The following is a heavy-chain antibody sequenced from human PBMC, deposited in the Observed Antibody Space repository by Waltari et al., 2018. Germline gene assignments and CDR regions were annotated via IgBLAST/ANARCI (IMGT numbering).Heavy chain of an antibody. V-gene: IGHV4-61*02. J-gene: IGHJ3*02. CDR1: GGSISSGSYY. CDR3: ARHLPQQLVPYDAFDI. Sequence: QVQLQESGPGLVKPSQTLSLTCTVSGGSISSGSYYWSWIRQPAGKGLEWIGRIYTSGSTNYNPPLKSRVTISVDTSKNQFSLKLSSVTAADTAVYYCARHLPQQLVPYDAFDIWGQGTMVTVSS. D-gene: IGHD6-13*01. CDR2: IYTSGST.